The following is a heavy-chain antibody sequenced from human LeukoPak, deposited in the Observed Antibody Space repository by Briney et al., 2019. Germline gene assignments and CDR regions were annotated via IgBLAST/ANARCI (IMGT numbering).Heavy chain of an antibody. J-gene: IGHJ3*02. CDR2: IYSGGST. V-gene: IGHV3-53*01. D-gene: IGHD2-21*01. CDR1: GFTVSSNY. Sequence: GGSLRLSCAASGFTVSSNYMSWVRQAPGKGLEWVSVIYSGGSTYYADSVKGRFTISRHNSKNTLYLQMNSLGAEDTAVYYCASWLHSLCWAFDIWGQGTMVTVSS. CDR3: ASWLHSLCWAFDI.